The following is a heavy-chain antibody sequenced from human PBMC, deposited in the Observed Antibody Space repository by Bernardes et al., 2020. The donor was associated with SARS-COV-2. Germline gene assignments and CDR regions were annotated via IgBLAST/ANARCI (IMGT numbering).Heavy chain of an antibody. Sequence: GGSLRLSCAASGFTFSNYAMNWVRQAPGRRLEWVSGISDSGDSTYYADLVKGRFTISRDNSKNTIYLQMNSLRAEDTAVYYCAKDGVGAIRINWFDSWGQGTLVTVSS. D-gene: IGHD1-26*01. CDR1: GFTFSNYA. CDR3: AKDGVGAIRINWFDS. J-gene: IGHJ5*01. V-gene: IGHV3-23*01. CDR2: ISDSGDST.